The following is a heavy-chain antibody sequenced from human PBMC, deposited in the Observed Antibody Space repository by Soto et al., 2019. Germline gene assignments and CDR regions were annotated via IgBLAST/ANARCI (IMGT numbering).Heavy chain of an antibody. V-gene: IGHV4-39*02. CDR3: VRREAVAGSQFDF. CDR2: IYFTGTS. Sequence: SETLSLTCTVSGGSLSSGSFFWGWIRQPPGKGLELIGHIYFTGTSSYSPSLKSRVTMFVDTSKNNFSLRLTSVTAADTAVYYCVRREAVAGSQFDFWGQGTLVTVSS. CDR1: GGSLSSGSFF. D-gene: IGHD6-19*01. J-gene: IGHJ4*02.